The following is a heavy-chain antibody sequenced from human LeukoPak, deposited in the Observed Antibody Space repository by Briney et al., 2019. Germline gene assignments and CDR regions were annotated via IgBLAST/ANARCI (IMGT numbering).Heavy chain of an antibody. V-gene: IGHV3-64*04. CDR1: GFTFSTYV. CDR2: ISSNGDNT. D-gene: IGHD6-13*01. CDR3: ARAGIAAAGTRWFDP. J-gene: IGHJ5*02. Sequence: GGSLRLSCSVSGFTFSTYVMHWVRQAPGKGLEYVSAISSNGDNTYYADSVKGRFTISRDNSKNTLYPQMNSLRAEDTAVYYCARAGIAAAGTRWFDPWGQGTLVTVSS.